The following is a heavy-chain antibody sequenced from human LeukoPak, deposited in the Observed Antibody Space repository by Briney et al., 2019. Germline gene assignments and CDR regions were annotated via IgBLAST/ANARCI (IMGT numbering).Heavy chain of an antibody. D-gene: IGHD3-10*01. CDR3: AKDSNSVIMWFEN. Sequence: GGSLRLSCAASGFTFSSYGMHWVRQAPGKGLEWVAVIWYDGSNKYYADSVKGRFTISRDNSKNTLYLQMNSLRAEDTAVYYCAKDSNSVIMWFENWGQGTLVTVSS. J-gene: IGHJ4*02. CDR2: IWYDGSNK. V-gene: IGHV3-33*06. CDR1: GFTFSSYG.